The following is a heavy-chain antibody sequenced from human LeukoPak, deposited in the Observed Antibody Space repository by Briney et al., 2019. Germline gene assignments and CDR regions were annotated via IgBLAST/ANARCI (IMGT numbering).Heavy chain of an antibody. D-gene: IGHD3-22*01. CDR2: INHSGIT. Sequence: SETLSLTCSVSGGSFIDYSWSWIRQPPGKGLEWIGEINHSGITNYNPSLESRITMSVDTSKNQFSLKLSSVTAADTAVYYCARVVRDSSGYPFDYWGQGTLVTVSS. J-gene: IGHJ4*02. CDR3: ARVVRDSSGYPFDY. CDR1: GGSFIDYS. V-gene: IGHV4-34*10.